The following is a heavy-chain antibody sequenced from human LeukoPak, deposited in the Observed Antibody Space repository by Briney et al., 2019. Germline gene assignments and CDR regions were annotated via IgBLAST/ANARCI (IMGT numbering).Heavy chain of an antibody. D-gene: IGHD2/OR15-2a*01. V-gene: IGHV3-74*01. CDR3: VSFYETY. Sequence: GGSLRLSCTASGFTFSNYAMTWVRQAPGKGLEWVSHINSDGSWTSYADSVKGRFTISKDNAKNTVYLQMNSLRAEDTAVYYCVSFYETYWGRGTLVTVSS. CDR1: GFTFSNYA. J-gene: IGHJ4*02. CDR2: INSDGSWT.